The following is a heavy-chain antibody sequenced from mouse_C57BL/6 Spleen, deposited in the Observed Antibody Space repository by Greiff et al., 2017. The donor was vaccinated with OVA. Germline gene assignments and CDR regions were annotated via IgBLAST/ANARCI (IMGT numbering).Heavy chain of an antibody. V-gene: IGHV10-1*01. Sequence: EVMLVESGGGLVQPKGSLKLSCAASGFSFNTYAMNWVRQAPGTGLEWVARIRSKSNNYATYYADSVKDRFTISRDDSESMLYLQMNNLKTEDTAMYYCVTSDYYGSSYWYFDVWGTGTTVTVSS. CDR1: GFSFNTYA. CDR3: VTSDYYGSSYWYFDV. D-gene: IGHD1-1*01. CDR2: IRSKSNNYAT. J-gene: IGHJ1*03.